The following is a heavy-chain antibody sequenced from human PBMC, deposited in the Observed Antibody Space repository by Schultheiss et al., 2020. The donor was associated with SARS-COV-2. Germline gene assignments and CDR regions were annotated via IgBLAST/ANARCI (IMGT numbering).Heavy chain of an antibody. CDR3: ARASIGYDYVWGSYRYCYFDY. CDR1: GFTFSSYA. D-gene: IGHD3-16*02. V-gene: IGHV3-23*01. J-gene: IGHJ4*02. Sequence: GESLKISCAASGFTFSSYAMSWVRQAPGKGLEWVSAISGSGGSTYYADSVKGRFTISRDNSKNTLYLQMNSLRAEDTAVYYCARASIGYDYVWGSYRYCYFDYWGQGTLVTVYS. CDR2: ISGSGGST.